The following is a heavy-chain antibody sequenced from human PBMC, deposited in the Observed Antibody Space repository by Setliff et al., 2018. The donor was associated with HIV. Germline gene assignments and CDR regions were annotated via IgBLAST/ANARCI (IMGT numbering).Heavy chain of an antibody. CDR2: ISAYSGET. CDR3: ARGWDYGVRKPED. V-gene: IGHV1-18*01. Sequence: ASVKVSCKTSGFAFTNYGFTWVRQAPGQGLEWMGWISAYSGETFFTLKFRDRVTLTTDTSTNTAHMELRSLTYGDTAVYFCARGWDYGVRKPEDWGQGTLVTVSS. J-gene: IGHJ4*02. D-gene: IGHD3-10*01. CDR1: GFAFTNYG.